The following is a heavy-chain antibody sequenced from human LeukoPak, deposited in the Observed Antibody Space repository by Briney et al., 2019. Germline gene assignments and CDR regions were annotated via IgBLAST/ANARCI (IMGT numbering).Heavy chain of an antibody. CDR2: VYYTGDT. J-gene: IGHJ3*02. D-gene: IGHD4-11*01. Sequence: AETLSLTCTLSGVSISSPSDYWGWIRQPPGKGLEWIGSVYYTGDTYHNPSLKSRVTVSVDSSKNPFSLKPRSVNAADTGVYYCAREGGYSMDDAFDIWGQGTLVTVSS. CDR1: GVSISSPSDY. V-gene: IGHV4-39*01. CDR3: AREGGYSMDDAFDI.